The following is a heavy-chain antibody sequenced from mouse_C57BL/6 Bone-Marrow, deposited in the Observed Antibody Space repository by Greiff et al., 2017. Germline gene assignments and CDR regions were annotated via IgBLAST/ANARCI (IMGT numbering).Heavy chain of an antibody. CDR1: GFTFTTYP. Sequence: QVQLQQSGAELVKPGASVKMSCKASGFTFTTYPIEWMKQNHGKSLEWIGNFHPYNDDTKYNEKFKGKATLTVEKSSSTFYLELIRLTSADSAVYYCARGGNYGGYYFDYWGQGTTLTVSS. J-gene: IGHJ2*01. CDR3: ARGGNYGGYYFDY. V-gene: IGHV1-47*01. D-gene: IGHD2-1*01. CDR2: FHPYNDDT.